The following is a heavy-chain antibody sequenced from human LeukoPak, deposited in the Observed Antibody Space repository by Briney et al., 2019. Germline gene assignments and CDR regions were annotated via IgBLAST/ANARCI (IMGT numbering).Heavy chain of an antibody. CDR1: GGTFSNDA. Sequence: GASVKVSCKASGGTFSNDAVSWVRQAPGEGLKWMGRVIPFLGTTNYAHNFQGRVTITADQDTQTAYMELRSLRSEDTAVYFCARGPSSDLRTGFFFGYFHDWGQGPLITVSS. V-gene: IGHV1-69*11. CDR3: ARGPSSDLRTGFFFGYFHD. D-gene: IGHD3/OR15-3a*01. CDR2: VIPFLGTT. J-gene: IGHJ4*02.